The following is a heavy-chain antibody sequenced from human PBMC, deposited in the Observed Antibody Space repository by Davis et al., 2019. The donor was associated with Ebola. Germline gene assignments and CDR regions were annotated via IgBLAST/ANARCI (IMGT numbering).Heavy chain of an antibody. CDR1: GFFFGNFF. CDR3: AREDVGSYEFWSGKPQPHAFDF. V-gene: IGHV3-21*06. CDR2: VSSNGAYK. J-gene: IGHJ3*01. Sequence: PGGSLRLSCEASGFFFGNFFINLVRQAPGKGLEWVSCVSSNGAYKGYAETLKGRFTISRDNAKNLVYLHINDARAEDTAVYYCAREDVGSYEFWSGKPQPHAFDFWGQGTMVAVSS. D-gene: IGHD3-3*01.